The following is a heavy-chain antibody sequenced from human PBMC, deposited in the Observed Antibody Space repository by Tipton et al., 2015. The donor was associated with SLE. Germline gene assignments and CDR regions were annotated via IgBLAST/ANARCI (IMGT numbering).Heavy chain of an antibody. J-gene: IGHJ6*02. CDR3: ARGRHIVVVIPGGRDYGLDV. V-gene: IGHV3-74*01. Sequence: SLRLSCAASEFTFSIYWMHWVRRAPGKGLVWVSRINTDGGKTAYAASVKGRFTISRDNAKNTLYLQMNSLRAEDTAVYYCARGRHIVVVIPGGRDYGLDVWGQGTTVTVSS. CDR2: INTDGGKT. CDR1: EFTFSIYW. D-gene: IGHD2-21*01.